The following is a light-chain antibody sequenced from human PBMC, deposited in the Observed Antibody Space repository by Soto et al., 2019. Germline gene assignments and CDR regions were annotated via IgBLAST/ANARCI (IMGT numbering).Light chain of an antibody. CDR3: QQYHTWPPSTT. J-gene: IGKJ5*01. V-gene: IGKV3D-15*01. Sequence: EVIMTQSPATLSVSPGERATLSCRASQTVSNHLAWYQQKNGQAPRLLIYHTSIRATGIPTRFSGSGSGTEFILTISSLQSEDFAVYHCQQYHTWPPSTTFGQGTRLEIK. CDR1: QTVSNH. CDR2: HTS.